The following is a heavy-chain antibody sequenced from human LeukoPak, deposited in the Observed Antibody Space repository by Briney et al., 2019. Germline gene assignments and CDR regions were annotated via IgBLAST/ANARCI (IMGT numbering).Heavy chain of an antibody. D-gene: IGHD2-2*01. CDR1: GFTFSSYG. J-gene: IGHJ4*02. CDR3: AKRGTPCTSTRCNIDY. CDR2: IWYDGSNK. V-gene: IGHV3-33*06. Sequence: GGSLRLSCAASGFTFSSYGMHWVRQAPGKGLEWVAVIWYDGSNKYYADSVKGRFTISRDNSKNTLYLQMTSLRAEDTAIYYCAKRGTPCTSTRCNIDYWGQGTLVTVSS.